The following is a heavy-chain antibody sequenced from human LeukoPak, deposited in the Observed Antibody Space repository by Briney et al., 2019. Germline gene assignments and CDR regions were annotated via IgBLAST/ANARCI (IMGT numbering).Heavy chain of an antibody. D-gene: IGHD2-15*01. V-gene: IGHV3-23*01. CDR1: GFTFSSYA. Sequence: GGSLTLSCAASGFTFSSYAMSWVRQAPGKGLEWVSAISGSGGSTYYADSVKGRFTISRDNSKNTLYLQMNSLRVEDTAVYYCARTRGYCSGGSCSQVAFDIWGQGTMVTVSS. CDR3: ARTRGYCSGGSCSQVAFDI. CDR2: ISGSGGST. J-gene: IGHJ3*02.